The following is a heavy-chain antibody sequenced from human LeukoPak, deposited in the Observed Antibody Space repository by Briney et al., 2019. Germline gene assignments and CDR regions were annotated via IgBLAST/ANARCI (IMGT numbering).Heavy chain of an antibody. CDR2: IYHSGST. Sequence: SETLSLTCTVSGESITNTYYWGWIRQPPGKGLEWIGSIYHSGSTYYNPSLKSRVTISVDTSKNQFSLKLDSVTAADTAVYYCAKGTSSGWYYFDYWGQGTLVTVSS. J-gene: IGHJ4*02. V-gene: IGHV4-38-2*02. D-gene: IGHD6-19*01. CDR1: GESITNTYY. CDR3: AKGTSSGWYYFDY.